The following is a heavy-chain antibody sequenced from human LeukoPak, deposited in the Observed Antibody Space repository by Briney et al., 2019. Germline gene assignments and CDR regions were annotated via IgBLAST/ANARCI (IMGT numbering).Heavy chain of an antibody. D-gene: IGHD1-26*01. CDR2: INPSGGST. Sequence: ASVKVSCKASGYTFTSYYMHWVRQAPGQGLEWMGIINPSGGSTSYAQKFQGRVTMTRDTSTSTVYMELSSLRSEDTAVYYCARAEWELHHSSVDAFDIWGQGTMVTVSS. J-gene: IGHJ3*02. CDR3: ARAEWELHHSSVDAFDI. CDR1: GYTFTSYY. V-gene: IGHV1-46*01.